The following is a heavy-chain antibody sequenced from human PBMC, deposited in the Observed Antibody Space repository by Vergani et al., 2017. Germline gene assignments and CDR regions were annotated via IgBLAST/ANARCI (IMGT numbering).Heavy chain of an antibody. J-gene: IGHJ4*02. CDR3: ARDQAAALDY. V-gene: IGHV3-30-3*01. CDR1: GFTFSSYA. CDR2: ISYDGSNK. Sequence: QVQLVESGGGVVQPGRSLCLSCAASGFTFSSYAMHWVRQAPGKGLEWGAVISYDGSNKYYADSVKGRFTISRDNSKNTRYLQMNSLRAEDTAVYYCARDQAAALDYWGQGTLVTVSS. D-gene: IGHD6-13*01.